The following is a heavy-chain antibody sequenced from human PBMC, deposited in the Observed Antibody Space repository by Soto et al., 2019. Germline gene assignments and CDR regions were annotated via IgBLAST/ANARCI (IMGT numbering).Heavy chain of an antibody. CDR1: GGTFSSYA. Sequence: GASVKVSCKASGGTFSSYAISWVRQAPGQGLEWMGGIIPIFGTANYAQKFQGRVTITADESTSTAYMELSSLRSEDTAVYYCARGMYYDFWSAPYYFDYWGQGTLVTVSS. CDR3: ARGMYYDFWSAPYYFDY. D-gene: IGHD3-3*01. J-gene: IGHJ4*02. V-gene: IGHV1-69*13. CDR2: IIPIFGTA.